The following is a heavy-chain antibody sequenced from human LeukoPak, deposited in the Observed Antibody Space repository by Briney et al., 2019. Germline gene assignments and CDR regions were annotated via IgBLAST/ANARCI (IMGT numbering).Heavy chain of an antibody. V-gene: IGHV4-59*01. CDR3: ARDGYYGSGSYYTDKYYFDY. Sequence: SETLSLTCTVSGGSISSYYWSWIRQPPGKGLEWIGYIYYSGSTNYNPPLKSRVTISVDTSKNQFSLKLSSVTAADTAVYYCARDGYYGSGSYYTDKYYFDYWGQGTLVTVSS. CDR2: IYYSGST. D-gene: IGHD3-10*01. CDR1: GGSISSYY. J-gene: IGHJ4*02.